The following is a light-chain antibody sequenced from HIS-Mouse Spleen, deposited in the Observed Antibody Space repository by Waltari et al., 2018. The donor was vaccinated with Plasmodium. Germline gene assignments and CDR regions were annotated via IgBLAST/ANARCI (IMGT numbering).Light chain of an antibody. V-gene: IGLV3-10*01. Sequence: SYELTQPPSVSVSPGQTARITCPGDALPQKYAYWYQQKSGQAPVLVIYEDSKRPSGIPERFSGSSSGTMATLIISGAQVEDEADYYCYSTDSSGNHRVFGGGTKLTVL. CDR1: ALPQKY. J-gene: IGLJ3*02. CDR3: YSTDSSGNHRV. CDR2: EDS.